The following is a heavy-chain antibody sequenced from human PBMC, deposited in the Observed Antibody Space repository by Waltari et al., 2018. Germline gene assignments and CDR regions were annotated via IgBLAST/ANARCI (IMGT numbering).Heavy chain of an antibody. CDR1: GFRFSNYW. V-gene: IGHV3-74*03. D-gene: IGHD3-10*01. Sequence: EEQLLESGGGLVQPGDSLRLSCAASGFRFSNYWMNWVRQAPGKGLVWVASSSNDETTLTYADSVKGRFTISRDNAKNTVYLQMKRLRADDTAVYYCARLAPRTYRSPVPGRHYYYGMDVWGQGTTVTVSS. CDR3: ARLAPRTYRSPVPGRHYYYGMDV. J-gene: IGHJ6*02. CDR2: SSNDETTL.